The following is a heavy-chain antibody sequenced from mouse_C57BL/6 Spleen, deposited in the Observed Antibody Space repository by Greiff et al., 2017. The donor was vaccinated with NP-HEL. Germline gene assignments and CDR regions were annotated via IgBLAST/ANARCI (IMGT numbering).Heavy chain of an antibody. V-gene: IGHV12-3*01. CDR3: AGDNYSKVAY. J-gene: IGHJ3*01. Sequence: QVQLKQSGPGLVKPSQSLFLTCSITGFPITSGYYWIWIRQSPGKPLEWMGYITHSGETFYNPSLQSPISITRETSKNQFFLQLNSVTTEDTAMYYCAGDNYSKVAYWGQGTLVTVSA. CDR1: GFPITSGYY. D-gene: IGHD2-5*01. CDR2: ITHSGET.